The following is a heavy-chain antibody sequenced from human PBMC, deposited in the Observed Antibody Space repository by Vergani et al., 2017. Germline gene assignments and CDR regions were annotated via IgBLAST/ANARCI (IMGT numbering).Heavy chain of an antibody. D-gene: IGHD5-12*01. CDR3: ARADSGYDYFDY. V-gene: IGHV4-30-2*01. CDR1: GGSISSGGYS. J-gene: IGHJ4*02. CDR2: IYHSGST. Sequence: QLQLPESGSGLVKPSQTLSLTCAVSGGSISSGGYSWRWIRQPPGKGLEWIGYIYHSGSTYYNPSLKSRVTISVDRSKNQFSLKLSSVTAADTAVYYCARADSGYDYFDYWGQGTLVTVSS.